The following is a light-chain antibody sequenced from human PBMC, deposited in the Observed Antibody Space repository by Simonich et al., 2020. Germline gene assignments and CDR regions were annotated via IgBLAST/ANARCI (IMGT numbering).Light chain of an antibody. CDR1: SSDVGGYNY. V-gene: IGLV2-14*01. Sequence: QSALTQPASVSGSPGQSITISCTGTSSDVGGYNYVSCYQPHPGKSPKLMIYDVSKRPSGVSNRFSVSKSGNTASLTSSGLQAEDEADYYCSSYTSSSTWVFGGGTKLTVL. CDR3: SSYTSSSTWV. CDR2: DVS. J-gene: IGLJ3*02.